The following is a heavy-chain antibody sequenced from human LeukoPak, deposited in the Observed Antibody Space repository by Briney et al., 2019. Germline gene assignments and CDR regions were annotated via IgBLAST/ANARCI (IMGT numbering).Heavy chain of an antibody. CDR1: GFPVSSNY. Sequence: GGSLRLSCAASGFPVSSNYMNWVRQAPGKGLEWDSGIYSGGSTYYADSVKGRFTISRDNSKNTLFLQMNSLKAEDTAVYYCARISVYDDYWGQGTLVTVSS. V-gene: IGHV3-53*01. D-gene: IGHD5/OR15-5a*01. CDR2: IYSGGST. CDR3: ARISVYDDY. J-gene: IGHJ4*02.